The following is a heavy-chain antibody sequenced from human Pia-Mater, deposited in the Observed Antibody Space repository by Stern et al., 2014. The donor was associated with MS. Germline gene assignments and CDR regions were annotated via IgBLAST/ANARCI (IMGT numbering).Heavy chain of an antibody. CDR2: IIPIFGTA. CDR3: ARDGRHTDNYGLDV. CDR1: GSTFNVYA. D-gene: IGHD3-9*01. Sequence: QVQLVESGAEVKKPGSSAKGSCKASGSTFNVYAITWLRQAPGQGLEWLGGIIPIFGTANYAQKFQGRVTITADESTRTSSMQLSSLRYDDTAVYYCARDGRHTDNYGLDVWGQGTTVTVSS. V-gene: IGHV1-69*01. J-gene: IGHJ6*02.